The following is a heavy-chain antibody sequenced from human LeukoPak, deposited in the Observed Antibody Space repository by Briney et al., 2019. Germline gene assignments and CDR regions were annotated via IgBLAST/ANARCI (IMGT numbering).Heavy chain of an antibody. Sequence: ASVNVSCTASGYTLINYGVTWVRQAPGHGREWMGWISASNGNTKYEQKPQGRVTMTTDTSTSTAYMELRSLRSDDTAVYYCAREGVYCSSTSCYNYYYYYYGMDVWGQGTTVTVPS. CDR3: AREGVYCSSTSCYNYYYYYYGMDV. J-gene: IGHJ6*02. CDR2: ISASNGNT. D-gene: IGHD2-2*02. CDR1: GYTLINYG. V-gene: IGHV1-18*01.